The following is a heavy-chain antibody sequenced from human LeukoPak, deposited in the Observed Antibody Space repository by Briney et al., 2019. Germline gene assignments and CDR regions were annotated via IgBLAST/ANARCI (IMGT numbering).Heavy chain of an antibody. J-gene: IGHJ4*02. Sequence: ASVKVSCQASGYTFTSYYMHWVRQAPGQGLEWMGIINPSGGSTSYAQKFQGRVTMTRDMSTSTVYMELSSLRSEDTAVYYCARRADCDGDCYYNYFDYWGQGTLVTVSS. CDR2: INPSGGST. D-gene: IGHD2-21*02. CDR1: GYTFTSYY. CDR3: ARRADCDGDCYYNYFDY. V-gene: IGHV1-46*01.